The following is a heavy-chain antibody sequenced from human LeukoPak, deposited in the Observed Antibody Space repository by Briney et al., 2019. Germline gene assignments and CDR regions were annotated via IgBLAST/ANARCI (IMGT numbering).Heavy chain of an antibody. CDR1: GGTFSSYA. CDR2: IIPIFGTA. D-gene: IGHD1-26*01. CDR3: ARDLGTHSGSYRYYFDY. V-gene: IGHV1-69*13. J-gene: IGHJ4*02. Sequence: SVSVSCKASGGTFSSYAISWVRQAPGQGLEWMGGIIPIFGTANCAQKFQGRVTITADESTSTAYMELSSLRSEDTAVYYCARDLGTHSGSYRYYFDYWGQGTLVTVSS.